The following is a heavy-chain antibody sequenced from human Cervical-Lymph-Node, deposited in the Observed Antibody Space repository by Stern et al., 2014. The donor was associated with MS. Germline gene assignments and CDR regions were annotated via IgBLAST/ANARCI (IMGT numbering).Heavy chain of an antibody. CDR1: GFILSSYA. D-gene: IGHD3-9*01. CDR2: ISYAGSDK. Sequence: QVQLVESGGGVVQPGRSLRLSCAASGFILSSYAMHWVRQAPGKGLEWVAVISYAGSDKYYADSVKGRVTISRDNFKNTVDLQVNTPRAEDTAVYYCAREYTVFSTSFYYGMDVWGPGTTVTVSS. V-gene: IGHV3-30*04. CDR3: AREYTVFSTSFYYGMDV. J-gene: IGHJ6*02.